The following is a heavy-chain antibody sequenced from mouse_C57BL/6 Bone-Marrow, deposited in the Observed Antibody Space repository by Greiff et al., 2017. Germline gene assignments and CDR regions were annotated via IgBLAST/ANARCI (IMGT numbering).Heavy chain of an antibody. Sequence: VQLQQSGAELVRPGASLKLSCKASGYTFTSYGISWVKQRPGQGLEWIGEIYPRSGYTYYNEKFKGKATLTVDTSSSTAYMQLSSLTSEDSAVYCCAGSGAYWGQGTLVTVSA. CDR2: IYPRSGYT. D-gene: IGHD3-1*01. CDR1: GYTFTSYG. CDR3: AGSGAY. J-gene: IGHJ3*01. V-gene: IGHV1-81*01.